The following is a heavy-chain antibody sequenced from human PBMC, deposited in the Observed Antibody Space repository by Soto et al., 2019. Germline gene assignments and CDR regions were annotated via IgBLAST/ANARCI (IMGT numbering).Heavy chain of an antibody. Sequence: GESLKISCKGSGYSFTSYWIGWVRQMPGKGLEWMGIIYPGDSDTRYSPSVQGQVTISPDKSNSTAYLQWSSLKASDTAMYYCASQGYWGGDAFDIWGQGTMVTVSS. CDR1: GYSFTSYW. J-gene: IGHJ3*02. CDR2: IYPGDSDT. CDR3: ASQGYWGGDAFDI. D-gene: IGHD7-27*01. V-gene: IGHV5-51*01.